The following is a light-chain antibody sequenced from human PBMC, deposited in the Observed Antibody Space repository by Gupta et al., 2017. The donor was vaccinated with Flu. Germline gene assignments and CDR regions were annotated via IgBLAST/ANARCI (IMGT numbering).Light chain of an antibody. CDR1: QGIRND. CDR3: LQHNSYPLT. J-gene: IGKJ4*01. CDR2: TAS. V-gene: IGKV1-17*01. Sequence: GDRVTITCRSSQGIRNDLVWFQQRPGKAPKRLIYTASNLQSGVPSRFSGSGSGTEFTLTISSLQPDDFATYYCLQHNSYPLTFGGGTKVEIK.